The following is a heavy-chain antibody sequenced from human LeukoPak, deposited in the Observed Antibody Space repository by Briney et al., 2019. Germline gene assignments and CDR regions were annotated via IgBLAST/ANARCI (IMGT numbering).Heavy chain of an antibody. J-gene: IGHJ4*02. CDR3: AGGDYELYYFDY. CDR2: ISYDGSNK. D-gene: IGHD4-17*01. V-gene: IGHV3-30-3*01. CDR1: GFTFSSYA. Sequence: GGSLRLSCAASGFTFSSYAMHWVRQAPGKGLGWVAVISYDGSNKYYADSVKGRFTISRDNSKNTLYLQMNSLRAEDTAVYYCAGGDYELYYFDYWGQGTLVTVSS.